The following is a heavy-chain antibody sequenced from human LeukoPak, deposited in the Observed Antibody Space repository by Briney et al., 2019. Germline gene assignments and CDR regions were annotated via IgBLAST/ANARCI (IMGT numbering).Heavy chain of an antibody. CDR3: ARHIRGYYDSSGYYDDAFDI. V-gene: IGHV4-4*09. CDR1: GGSISSYY. CDR2: IYTSGST. D-gene: IGHD3-22*01. Sequence: SETLSLTCTISGGSISSYYWSWIRQSPGKGLEWIGYIYTSGSTNYNPSLKSRVTISVDTSKNQFSLKLSSVTAADTAVYYCARHIRGYYDSSGYYDDAFDIWGQGTMVTVSS. J-gene: IGHJ3*02.